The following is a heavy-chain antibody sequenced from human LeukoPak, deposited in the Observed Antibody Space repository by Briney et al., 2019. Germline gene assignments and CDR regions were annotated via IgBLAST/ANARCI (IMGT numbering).Heavy chain of an antibody. D-gene: IGHD3-22*01. Sequence: ASVKVSCKASGYTFTGYYMHWVRQAPGQGLEWMGWINPNSGGTNYAQKFQGRVTMTRDMSTSTVYMELSSLRSEDTAVYYCARDIKWYYDAEFDYWGQGTLVTVSS. CDR3: ARDIKWYYDAEFDY. J-gene: IGHJ4*02. CDR1: GYTFTGYY. V-gene: IGHV1-2*02. CDR2: INPNSGGT.